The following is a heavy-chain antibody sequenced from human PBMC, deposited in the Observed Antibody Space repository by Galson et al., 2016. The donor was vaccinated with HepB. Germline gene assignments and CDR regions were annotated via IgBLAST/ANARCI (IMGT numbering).Heavy chain of an antibody. CDR2: IIPIFRTA. J-gene: IGHJ4*02. D-gene: IGHD3-10*01. V-gene: IGHV1-69*13. CDR1: GDTFSNYA. Sequence: SVKVSCKASGDTFSNYAISWLRQAPGQGLEWMGGIIPIFRTANYAQKFQDRLTITADDSTSTAYMELGSLVSEDTALYFCARMPWFRSLSNADDYWGQGTLVTVSS. CDR3: ARMPWFRSLSNADDY.